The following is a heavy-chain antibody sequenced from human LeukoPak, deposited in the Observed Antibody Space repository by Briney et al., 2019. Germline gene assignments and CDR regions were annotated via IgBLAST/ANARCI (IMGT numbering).Heavy chain of an antibody. Sequence: PSETLSLTCTVSDGSISEDYWTWLRQPPGKRLEWIGLIYVRGTTNYNPSLKSRVTISLDTSRDQFSLKLNSVTAADTAIYYCAGSRFDSWGQGILVTVSS. J-gene: IGHJ4*02. D-gene: IGHD3-10*01. CDR3: AGSRFDS. V-gene: IGHV4-4*09. CDR2: IYVRGTT. CDR1: DGSISEDY.